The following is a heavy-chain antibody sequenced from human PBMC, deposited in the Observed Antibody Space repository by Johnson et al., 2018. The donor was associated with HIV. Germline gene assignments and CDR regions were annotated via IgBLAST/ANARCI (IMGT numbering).Heavy chain of an antibody. Sequence: QVQLVESGGGLVQPGGSLRLSCAASGFTVSSNYMSWVRQAPGKGLEWISYVSSGGSSIYYADSVKGRFTISRDNAKNSLYLQMNSLRAEDTAVYYCARGPSSGWFRGAFDIWGQGTMVTVSS. V-gene: IGHV3-11*04. CDR1: GFTVSSNY. CDR3: ARGPSSGWFRGAFDI. CDR2: VSSGGSSI. J-gene: IGHJ3*02. D-gene: IGHD6-19*01.